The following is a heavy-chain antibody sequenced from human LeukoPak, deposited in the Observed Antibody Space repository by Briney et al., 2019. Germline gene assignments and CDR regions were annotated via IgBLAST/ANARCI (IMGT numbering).Heavy chain of an antibody. D-gene: IGHD2-2*01. CDR2: ISGSGGST. V-gene: IGHV3-23*01. CDR1: GFTFSSYA. Sequence: GGSLRLSCAASGFTFSSYAMGWVRQAPGKGLEWVSGISGSGGSTYYADSVKGRFTISRDNSKNTLHLQMNSLRAEDTAVFYCAKGYCSTSRCYLNPFDYWGQGTLVAVSS. J-gene: IGHJ4*02. CDR3: AKGYCSTSRCYLNPFDY.